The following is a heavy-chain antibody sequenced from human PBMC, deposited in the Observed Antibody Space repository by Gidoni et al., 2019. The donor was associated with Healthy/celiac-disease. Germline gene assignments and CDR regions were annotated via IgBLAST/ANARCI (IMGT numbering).Heavy chain of an antibody. CDR2: ISSSGSTI. J-gene: IGHJ6*03. CDR3: ARLGRLEAWFPYHGGYYMDV. V-gene: IGHV3-48*03. Sequence: EVQLVESGGGLVQPGGSLRLSCAASGFTFSSYDMNWVRQAPGKGLGWVSYISSSGSTIYYADSVKGRFTISRDNAKNSLYLQMNSLRAEDTAVYYCARLGRLEAWFPYHGGYYMDVWGKGTTVTVSS. CDR1: GFTFSSYD. D-gene: IGHD1-1*01.